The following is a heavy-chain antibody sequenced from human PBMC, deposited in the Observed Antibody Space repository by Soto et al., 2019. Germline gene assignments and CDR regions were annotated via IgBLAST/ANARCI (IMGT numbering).Heavy chain of an antibody. CDR3: ANSPRYCSGGSCYVVNYFDY. J-gene: IGHJ4*02. V-gene: IGHV1-18*01. D-gene: IGHD2-15*01. CDR1: GYTFTSYG. Sequence: ASVKVSCKASGYTFTSYGISWVRQAPGQGLEWMGWISAYNGNTNYAQKLQGRVTMTTDTSTSTAYMELRSLRAEDTAVYYCANSPRYCSGGSCYVVNYFDYWGQGTLVTVSS. CDR2: ISAYNGNT.